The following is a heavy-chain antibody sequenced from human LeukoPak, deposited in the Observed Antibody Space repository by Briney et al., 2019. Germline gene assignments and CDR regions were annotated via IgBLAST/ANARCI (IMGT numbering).Heavy chain of an antibody. CDR1: GGSFSGYY. CDR3: ARAQGSSIVYYFDY. V-gene: IGHV4-34*01. J-gene: IGHJ4*02. Sequence: SETLSLTCAVYGGSFSGYYWSWIRQPPGKGLEWIGEINHSGSTNYNPSLKSRVTISVDTSKNQYSLNLSSVTAADTAVYFCARAQGSSIVYYFDYWGQGTLVTVSS. CDR2: INHSGST. D-gene: IGHD5/OR15-5a*01.